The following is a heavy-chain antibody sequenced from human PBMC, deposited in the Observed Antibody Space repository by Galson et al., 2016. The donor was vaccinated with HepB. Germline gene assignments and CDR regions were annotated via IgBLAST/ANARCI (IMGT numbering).Heavy chain of an antibody. D-gene: IGHD3-3*01. CDR2: IYPGDSDT. Sequence: QSGAEVKKPGESLKISCKASGYSFATHWIGWVRQMPGKGLEWLGIIYPGDSDTRYSPSFRGQVTISADRSINTAYLQWISLKASDTAMYYCVRDGTGKYDFWSGYPNNWFDPWGQGTLVTVSS. J-gene: IGHJ5*02. V-gene: IGHV5-51*01. CDR1: GYSFATHW. CDR3: VRDGTGKYDFWSGYPNNWFDP.